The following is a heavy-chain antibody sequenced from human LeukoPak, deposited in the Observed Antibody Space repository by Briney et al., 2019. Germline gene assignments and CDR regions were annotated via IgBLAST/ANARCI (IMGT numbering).Heavy chain of an antibody. CDR3: GSFGGGETVVTPDY. V-gene: IGHV1-2*02. Sequence: GASVKVSCKASGYTFTGYYIHWVRQAPGQGLEWMGWINPNSGDTNYAQKFQGRVTMTRDTSISTAYLELSRLRFDDTATYYCGSFGGGETVVTPDYWGQGTLVTVSS. CDR2: INPNSGDT. CDR1: GYTFTGYY. J-gene: IGHJ4*02. D-gene: IGHD4-23*01.